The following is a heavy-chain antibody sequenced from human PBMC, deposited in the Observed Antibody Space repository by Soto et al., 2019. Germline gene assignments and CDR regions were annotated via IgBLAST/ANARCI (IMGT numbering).Heavy chain of an antibody. Sequence: EVQLVETGGGLVQPGGSLRLSCAASGFTFSGYWMSWVRQAPGKGLEWVANIKQDGSEQFYVDSVKGRFTISRDNAKNSLYLQMNSLRAEDTAVYYCAREAVWGQGTTVTVSS. CDR1: GFTFSGYW. J-gene: IGHJ6*02. CDR3: AREAV. V-gene: IGHV3-7*05. CDR2: IKQDGSEQ.